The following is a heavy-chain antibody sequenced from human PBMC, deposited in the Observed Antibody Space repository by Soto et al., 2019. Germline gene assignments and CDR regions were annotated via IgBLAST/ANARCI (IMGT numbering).Heavy chain of an antibody. CDR1: GGSTKFYY. CDR2: VYHSGTT. Sequence: QVLLQESGPGLVKPSGTLSLTCTLSGGSTKFYYWSWIRQSPGKGLEWIGYVYHSGTTNYNPSLKIRVTISIATSNNQFSLELNSITAADAAVYYCGRMNGDYGWVDPWGQGTLVTVSS. D-gene: IGHD4-17*01. V-gene: IGHV4-59*01. J-gene: IGHJ5*02. CDR3: GRMNGDYGWVDP.